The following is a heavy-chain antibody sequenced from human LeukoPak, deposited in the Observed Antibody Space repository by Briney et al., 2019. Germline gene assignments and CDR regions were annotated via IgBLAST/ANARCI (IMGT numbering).Heavy chain of an antibody. Sequence: PGGSLRLSCAASGSTVSSNYMSWVRQAPGKGLEWVSVIYSGGSTYYADSEKGRFTISRDNSKNTLYLQMNSLRAEDTAVYYCSSYYGDYGYGMDVWGQGTTVTVSS. J-gene: IGHJ6*02. V-gene: IGHV3-53*01. CDR1: GSTVSSNY. D-gene: IGHD4-17*01. CDR3: SSYYGDYGYGMDV. CDR2: IYSGGST.